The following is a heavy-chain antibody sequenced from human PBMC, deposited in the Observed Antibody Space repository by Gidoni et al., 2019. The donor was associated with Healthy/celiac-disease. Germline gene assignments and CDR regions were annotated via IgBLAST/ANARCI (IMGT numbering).Heavy chain of an antibody. Sequence: QVPLVQSGADVKKPGSSVKVSCKASGGTFSSYAISWVRQAPGQGLEWMGGIIPIFGTANYAQKCQGRVTSTADKSTSTAYMELSSLRSEDTAVYYCARTPRRVGALYYYYGMDVWGQGTTVTVSS. V-gene: IGHV1-69*06. J-gene: IGHJ6*02. CDR1: GGTFSSYA. CDR2: IIPIFGTA. CDR3: ARTPRRVGALYYYYGMDV. D-gene: IGHD2-15*01.